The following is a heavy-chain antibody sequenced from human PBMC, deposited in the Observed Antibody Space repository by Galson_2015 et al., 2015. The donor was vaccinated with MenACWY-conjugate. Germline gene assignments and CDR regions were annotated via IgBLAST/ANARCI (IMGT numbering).Heavy chain of an antibody. V-gene: IGHV3-48*04. D-gene: IGHD5-18*01. Sequence: SLRLSCAASGFTFSSYRINWVRQAPGKGLEWVSYISSSSSTIYYADSWKGRFTISRDNAKNSLYLQMNSLRAEDTAVYYCARDLGYSGGYWGQGTLVTVSS. CDR2: ISSSSSTI. J-gene: IGHJ4*02. CDR1: GFTFSSYR. CDR3: ARDLGYSGGY.